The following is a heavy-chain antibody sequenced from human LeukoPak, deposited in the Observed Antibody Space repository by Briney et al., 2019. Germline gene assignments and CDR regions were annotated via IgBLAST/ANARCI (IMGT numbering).Heavy chain of an antibody. V-gene: IGHV3-23*01. CDR3: ARMKLGYCSGGSCSNGMDV. J-gene: IGHJ6*02. CDR1: GFTFSSYA. Sequence: GGSLRLSCAASGFTFSSYAMSWVCQAPGKGLEWVSAISGSGGSTSYADSVKGRFTISRDNAEKTLYLQMNSLRAEDTAVYYCARMKLGYCSGGSCSNGMDVWGQGTTVTVSS. D-gene: IGHD2-15*01. CDR2: ISGSGGST.